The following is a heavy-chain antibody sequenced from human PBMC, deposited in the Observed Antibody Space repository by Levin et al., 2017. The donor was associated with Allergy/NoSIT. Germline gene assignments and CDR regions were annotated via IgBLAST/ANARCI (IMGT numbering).Heavy chain of an antibody. CDR3: ARDRYYYDSSGSRHYYYGMDV. CDR1: GFTFSSYA. V-gene: IGHV3-13*01. J-gene: IGHJ6*02. CDR2: IGTAGDT. D-gene: IGHD3-22*01. Sequence: GGSLRLSCAASGFTFSSYAMHWVRQATGKGLEWVSAIGTAGDTYYSGSAMGRFTISRENAKNSLYLQMNSLRAGDTAVYYCARDRYYYDSSGSRHYYYGMDVWGQGPTVTVSS.